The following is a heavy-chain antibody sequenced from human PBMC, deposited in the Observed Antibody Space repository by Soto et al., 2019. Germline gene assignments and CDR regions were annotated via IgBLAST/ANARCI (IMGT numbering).Heavy chain of an antibody. CDR3: CSSASEGYYGMDV. J-gene: IGHJ6*02. D-gene: IGHD6-6*01. V-gene: IGHV6-1*01. CDR1: GDSVSSNSAA. CDR2: TYYRSKWYN. Sequence: SQTLSLTFAISGDSVSSNSAAWNWIRQSPSRGLEWLGRTYYRSKWYNDYAVSVKSRITINPDTSKNQFSLQLNSVTPEDTAVYYCCSSASEGYYGMDVWGQGTTVTVSS.